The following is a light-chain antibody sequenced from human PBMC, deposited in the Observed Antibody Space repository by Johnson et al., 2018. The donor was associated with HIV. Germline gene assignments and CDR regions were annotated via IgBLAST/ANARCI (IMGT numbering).Light chain of an antibody. CDR2: DNN. CDR3: GTWDSSLSALYG. J-gene: IGLJ1*01. CDR1: SSSIGSNY. Sequence: QSVLTQPPSVSAAPGQKVSISCSGNSSSIGSNYVSWYQQLPGAAPKLLIYDNNKRPSGIPDRFSGSKSGTSATLGITGLQTGDEADYYCGTWDSSLSALYGLGTGTKVTVL. V-gene: IGLV1-51*01.